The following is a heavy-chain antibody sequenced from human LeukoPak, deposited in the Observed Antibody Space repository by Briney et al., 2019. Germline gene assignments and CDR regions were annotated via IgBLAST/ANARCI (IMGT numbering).Heavy chain of an antibody. D-gene: IGHD6-25*01. Sequence: QSGGSLRLSRAPSGFTLCVVAMSGVCQAPGKGLEWVSAISGSGGSTYYADPVKGRFTISRDNSKNTLYLQMNSLRAEDTAESYCAKGPNSSGLNWFETCGQGTLVTVSS. V-gene: IGHV3-23*01. J-gene: IGHJ5*02. CDR3: AKGPNSSGLNWFET. CDR1: GFTLCVVA. CDR2: ISGSGGST.